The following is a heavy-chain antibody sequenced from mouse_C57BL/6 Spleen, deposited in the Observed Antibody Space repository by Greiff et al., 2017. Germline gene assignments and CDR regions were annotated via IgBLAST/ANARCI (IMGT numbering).Heavy chain of an antibody. CDR1: GYSITSGYY. Sequence: EVQLVESGPGLVKPSQSLSLTCSVTGYSITSGYYWNWIRQFPGNKLEWMGYISYDGSDNYNPSLKNRISITRDTSKNQFFLKLNSVTTEDTATYYCARGDWDYFDYWGQGTTLTVSS. CDR2: ISYDGSD. CDR3: ARGDWDYFDY. V-gene: IGHV3-6*01. D-gene: IGHD4-1*01. J-gene: IGHJ2*01.